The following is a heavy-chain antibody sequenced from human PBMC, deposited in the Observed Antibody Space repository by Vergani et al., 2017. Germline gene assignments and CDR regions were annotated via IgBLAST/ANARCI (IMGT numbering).Heavy chain of an antibody. J-gene: IGHJ6*02. CDR1: GFTFSSYS. CDR2: ISSSSSYI. D-gene: IGHD6-19*01. CDR3: ARDAIVVSSGWYAYYYYGMDV. Sequence: EVQLLESGGGLVQPGGSLRLSCAASGFTFSSYSMNWVRQAPGKGLEWVSSISSSSSYIYYADSVKGRFTISRDNAKNSLYLQMNSLRAEDTAVYYCARDAIVVSSGWYAYYYYGMDVWGQGTTVTVSS. V-gene: IGHV3-21*01.